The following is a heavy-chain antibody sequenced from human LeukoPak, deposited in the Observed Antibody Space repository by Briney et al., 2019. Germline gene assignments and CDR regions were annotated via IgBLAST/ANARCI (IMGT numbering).Heavy chain of an antibody. Sequence: SETLSLTCTVSGGSISSSSYYGGWIRQPPGKGLEWIGSIYYSGSTYYNPSLKSRVPISVDTSKNQFSLKLSSVTAADTAVSYCARGQIWFGEMGWFAPWGQGTLVTVSS. V-gene: IGHV4-39*07. CDR1: GGSISSSSYY. CDR2: IYYSGST. D-gene: IGHD3-10*01. CDR3: ARGQIWFGEMGWFAP. J-gene: IGHJ5*02.